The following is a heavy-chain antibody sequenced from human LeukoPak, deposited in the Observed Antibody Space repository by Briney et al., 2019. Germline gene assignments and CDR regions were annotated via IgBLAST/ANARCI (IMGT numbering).Heavy chain of an antibody. D-gene: IGHD4-11*01. V-gene: IGHV1-2*02. CDR3: AAAPDLDYSMISDF. Sequence: ASVKVSCKASGYTFTGHFMHWVRQAPGQGLQWLGWINLNSGYTNYARRFQGRVTMTRDTSITTAYMEMRGLRSDDTAVYYCAAAPDLDYSMISDFWGQGTLVTVSS. J-gene: IGHJ4*02. CDR1: GYTFTGHF. CDR2: INLNSGYT.